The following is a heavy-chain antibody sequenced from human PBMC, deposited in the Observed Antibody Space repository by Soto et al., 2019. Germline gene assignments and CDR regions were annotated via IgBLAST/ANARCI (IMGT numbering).Heavy chain of an antibody. CDR3: ATSLWFGTQVEL. D-gene: IGHD3-10*01. V-gene: IGHV4-34*01. Sequence: QVQLQQWGAGLLKPSETLSLSCAVYGGYFNDNYYTWFRQPPGKGLEWIGEISRSGTTKYIPSLKSRDSLSVDTSKTQVSLKVTSVTAADTAVYYCATSLWFGTQVELWGQGALVTVSS. CDR1: GGYFNDNY. J-gene: IGHJ5*02. CDR2: ISRSGTT.